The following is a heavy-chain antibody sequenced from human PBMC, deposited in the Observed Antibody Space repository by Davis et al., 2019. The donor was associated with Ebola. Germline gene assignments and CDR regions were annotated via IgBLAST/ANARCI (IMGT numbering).Heavy chain of an antibody. Sequence: HSQTLSLTCGISGDSVSGGSGGWNWIRQSPSRGLEWLGRTYYNSKWYNDYAMSVKSRITINPDTSRNHFSLQLNSVTPEDTAVYYCVRGWLRSKFDYWGQGTLVTVSS. D-gene: IGHD5-12*01. J-gene: IGHJ4*02. CDR2: TYYNSKWYN. V-gene: IGHV6-1*01. CDR3: VRGWLRSKFDY. CDR1: GDSVSGGSGG.